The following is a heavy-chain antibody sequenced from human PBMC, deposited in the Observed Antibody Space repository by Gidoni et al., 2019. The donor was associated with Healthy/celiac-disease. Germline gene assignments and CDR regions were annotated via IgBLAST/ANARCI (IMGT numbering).Heavy chain of an antibody. CDR1: EVSFSIYA. D-gene: IGHD6-6*01. CDR3: AREGAWSIAARPYHYYYYMDV. J-gene: IGHJ6*03. Sequence: VQLVQWGAEVKKPGSSVKVSCKDSEVSFSIYAISGVRQAPGQGLEWMGGIMPNFAPANYAQKFEGRVTSTANESTSTAYMELSSLRSEDTAVYYCAREGAWSIAARPYHYYYYMDVWGKGTTVTVSS. V-gene: IGHV1-69*01. CDR2: IMPNFAPA.